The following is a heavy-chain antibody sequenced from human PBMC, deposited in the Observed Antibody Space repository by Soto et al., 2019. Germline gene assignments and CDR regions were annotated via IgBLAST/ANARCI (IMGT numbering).Heavy chain of an antibody. CDR1: GGTFSSYA. V-gene: IGHV1-69*13. CDR3: ARAERVDYGEKSDAFDI. J-gene: IGHJ3*02. CDR2: IIPIFGTA. Sequence: ASVKVSCKASGGTFSSYAISWVRQAPGQGLEWMGGIIPIFGTANYAQKFQGRVTITADESTSTAYMELSSLRSEDTAVYYCARAERVDYGEKSDAFDIWGQGTMVTVSS. D-gene: IGHD4-17*01.